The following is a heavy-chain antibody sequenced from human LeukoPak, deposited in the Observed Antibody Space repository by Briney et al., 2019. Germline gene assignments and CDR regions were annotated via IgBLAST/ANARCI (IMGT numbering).Heavy chain of an antibody. D-gene: IGHD3-9*01. CDR1: GISFRSYG. CDR2: IWYDASNK. J-gene: IGHJ4*02. CDR3: ATDISTHYFGS. V-gene: IGHV3-30*02. Sequence: GGYLRLSRAASGISFRSYGMHSVRQAPGKGLEWGTFIWYDASNKYYAESVKGRFTISRDNSRNTVFLQMNSLRAEDTAIYYCATDISTHYFGSWGQGTLVTVSS.